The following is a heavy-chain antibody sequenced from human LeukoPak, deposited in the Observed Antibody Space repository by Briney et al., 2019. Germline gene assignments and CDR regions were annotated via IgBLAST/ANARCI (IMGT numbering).Heavy chain of an antibody. V-gene: IGHV4-34*01. CDR1: GGSFSGYY. CDR2: INHSGST. D-gene: IGHD6-19*01. J-gene: IGHJ6*03. Sequence: PSETLSLTCAVYGGSFSGYYWSWIRQPPGKGLEWIGEINHSGSTNYNPSLKSRVTISVDTSKNQFSLKLSSVTAADTAVYYCARGVAGDFYYYYYYMDVWGKGTTVTVSS. CDR3: ARGVAGDFYYYYYYMDV.